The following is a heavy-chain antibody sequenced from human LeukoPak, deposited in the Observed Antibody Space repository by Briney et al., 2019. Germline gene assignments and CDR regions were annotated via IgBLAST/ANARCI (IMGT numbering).Heavy chain of an antibody. CDR1: GGTFSSYA. CDR2: IIPIFGTA. Sequence: GASVKVSCKASGGTFSSYAISWVRQAPGQGLEWMGRIIPIFGTANYAQKFQGRVTITTDESTSTTYMELSSLRSVDTAVYYCARSTPQPGTTRFDYWGQGTLVTVSS. V-gene: IGHV1-69*05. J-gene: IGHJ4*02. CDR3: ARSTPQPGTTRFDY. D-gene: IGHD1-7*01.